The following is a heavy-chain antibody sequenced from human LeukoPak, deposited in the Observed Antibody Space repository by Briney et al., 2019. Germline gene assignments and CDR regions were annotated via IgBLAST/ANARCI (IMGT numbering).Heavy chain of an antibody. CDR2: IIPIFGTA. V-gene: IGHV1-69*13. CDR3: AREGYNSYYFDY. J-gene: IGHJ4*02. D-gene: IGHD1-1*01. Sequence: GASVKVSCKASGYTFTNYHMHWVRQAPGQGLEWMGGIIPIFGTANYAQKFQGRVTITADESTSTAYMELSSLRSEDTAVYYCAREGYNSYYFDYWGQGTLVTVSS. CDR1: GYTFTNYH.